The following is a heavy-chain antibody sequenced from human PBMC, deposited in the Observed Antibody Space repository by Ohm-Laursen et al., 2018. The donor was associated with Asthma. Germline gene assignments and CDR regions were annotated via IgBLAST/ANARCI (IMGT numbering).Heavy chain of an antibody. CDR1: GFTFSSYA. V-gene: IGHV3-30*04. J-gene: IGHJ4*02. CDR3: AKDWWWEP. CDR2: VSFDGSNK. D-gene: IGHD2-15*01. Sequence: SLRLSCAASGFTFSSYAMHWVRQAPGKGLEWVAVVSFDGSNKYYADSVKGRFTISRDNSKNTLYLQMSSLRADDTAVYYCAKDWWWEPGGQGTLVTASS.